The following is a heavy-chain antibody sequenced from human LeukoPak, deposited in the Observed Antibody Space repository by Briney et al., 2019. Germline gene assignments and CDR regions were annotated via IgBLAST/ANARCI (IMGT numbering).Heavy chain of an antibody. CDR3: ARKYSSGWYYWYFDL. J-gene: IGHJ2*01. CDR2: IYYSGST. CDR1: GGSISSSNW. D-gene: IGHD6-19*01. Sequence: SGTLSLTCAVSGGSISSSNWWSWVRQPPGKGLEWIGEIYYSGSTNYNPSLKSRVTISVDNSKNQFSLNLSSVTAADTAVYYCARKYSSGWYYWYFDLWGRGTLVTVSS. V-gene: IGHV4-4*02.